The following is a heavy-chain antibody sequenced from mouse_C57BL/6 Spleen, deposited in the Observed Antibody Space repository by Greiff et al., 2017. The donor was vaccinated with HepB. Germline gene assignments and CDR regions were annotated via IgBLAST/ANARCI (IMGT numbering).Heavy chain of an antibody. CDR2: INPSSGYT. D-gene: IGHD2-4*01. Sequence: VHLVESGAELAKPGASVKLSCKASGYTFTSYWMHWVKQRPGQGLEWIGYINPSSGYTKYNQKFKDKATLTADKSSSTAYMQLSSLTYEDSAVYYCARNDYDVNYAMDYWGQGTSVTVSS. V-gene: IGHV1-7*01. CDR3: ARNDYDVNYAMDY. CDR1: GYTFTSYW. J-gene: IGHJ4*01.